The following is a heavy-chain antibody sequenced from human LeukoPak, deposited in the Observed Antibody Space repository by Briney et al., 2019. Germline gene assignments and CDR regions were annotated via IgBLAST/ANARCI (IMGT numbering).Heavy chain of an antibody. CDR1: GFTLSDHN. Sequence: GGSLRLSCAVSGFTLSDHNMDWVRQAPGKGLEWVGRTTNKAHSYTTEHAAPVKGRFTISRDDSQNSLYLQMNSLKTEDTAVYYCARAPSGLDYWGQGILVTVSS. J-gene: IGHJ4*02. CDR2: TTNKAHSYTT. CDR3: ARAPSGLDY. D-gene: IGHD2-15*01. V-gene: IGHV3-72*01.